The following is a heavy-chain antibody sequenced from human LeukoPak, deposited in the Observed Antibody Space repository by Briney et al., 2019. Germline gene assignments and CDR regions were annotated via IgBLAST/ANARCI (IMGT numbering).Heavy chain of an antibody. J-gene: IGHJ2*01. V-gene: IGHV4-59*01. Sequence: SETLSLTCNVSGGSFSNYYWNWIRQPPGKGLEWIGYIYYSGNTNYNPSLKSRVTTSVDTSKTQFSLRLSSVTAADTAVYYCARVVPVVVTAPSYWYFDLWGRGTLVTVSS. CDR3: ARVVPVVVTAPSYWYFDL. CDR2: IYYSGNT. D-gene: IGHD2-21*02. CDR1: GGSFSNYY.